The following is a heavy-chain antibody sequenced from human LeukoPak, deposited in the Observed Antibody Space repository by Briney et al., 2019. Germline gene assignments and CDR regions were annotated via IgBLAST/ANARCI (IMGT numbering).Heavy chain of an antibody. Sequence: PSETLSLTCTVSGGSISSSSYYWGWIRQPPGKGLEWIGRIYTSGSTNYNPSLKSRVTMSVDTSKNQFSLKLSSVTAADTAVYYCARSPLPYCSGGSCYRPNWFDPWGQGTLVTVSS. CDR3: ARSPLPYCSGGSCYRPNWFDP. D-gene: IGHD2-15*01. CDR2: IYTSGST. J-gene: IGHJ5*02. CDR1: GGSISSSSYY. V-gene: IGHV4-61*05.